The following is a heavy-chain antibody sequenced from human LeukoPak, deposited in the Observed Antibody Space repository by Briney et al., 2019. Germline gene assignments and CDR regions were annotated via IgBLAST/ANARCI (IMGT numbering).Heavy chain of an antibody. J-gene: IGHJ3*02. CDR1: GGSISSGGYS. CDR3: ARDIGYYDSSGYLPAAFDI. Sequence: SEILSLTCAVSGGSISSGGYSWSWIRRPPGKGLEWTGYIYHSGSTYYNPSLKSRVTISVDRSKNQFSLKLSSVTAADTAVYYCARDIGYYDSSGYLPAAFDIWGQGTMVTVSS. CDR2: IYHSGST. D-gene: IGHD3-22*01. V-gene: IGHV4-30-2*01.